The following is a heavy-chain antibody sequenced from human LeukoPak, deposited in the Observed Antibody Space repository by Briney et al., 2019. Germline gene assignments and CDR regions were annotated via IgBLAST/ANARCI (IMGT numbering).Heavy chain of an antibody. Sequence: ASVKVSCKVSGYTLTELSMLWVRQAPGKGLEWMGGFDPEDGETIYAQKFQGRVTMTEDTSTDTAYMELSSLRSEDTAVYYCATDPLRFDAFDIWGQGTMVTVSS. D-gene: IGHD4-17*01. CDR2: FDPEDGET. CDR1: GYTLTELS. V-gene: IGHV1-24*01. J-gene: IGHJ3*02. CDR3: ATDPLRFDAFDI.